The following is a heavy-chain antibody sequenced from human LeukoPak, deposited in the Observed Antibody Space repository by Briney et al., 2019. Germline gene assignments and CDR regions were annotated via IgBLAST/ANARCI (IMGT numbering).Heavy chain of an antibody. CDR1: GFTFSSYW. D-gene: IGHD3-22*01. V-gene: IGHV3-74*01. J-gene: IGHJ4*02. CDR3: AGAPHYYDSSGYYLDY. Sequence: PGGSMRLSCAASGFTFSSYWMHWVRQAPGKGLVWVSRINTDGSSTSYADSVKGRFTISRDNAKNTLYLQMNSLRAEDTAVYYCAGAPHYYDSSGYYLDYWGQGTLVTVSS. CDR2: INTDGSST.